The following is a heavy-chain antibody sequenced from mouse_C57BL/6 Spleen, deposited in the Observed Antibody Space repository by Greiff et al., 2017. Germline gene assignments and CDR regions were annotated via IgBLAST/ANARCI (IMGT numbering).Heavy chain of an antibody. CDR2: IDPSDSET. Sequence: QVQLQQPGAELVRPGSSVKLSCKASGYTFTSYWMHWVKQRPIQGLEWIGNIDPSDSETHYNQKFKDKATLTVDKSSSTAYMQLSRLTSEDSAIYYCAMIPYYGSSHWYFDVWGTGTTVTVSS. CDR1: GYTFTSYW. J-gene: IGHJ1*03. V-gene: IGHV1-52*01. D-gene: IGHD1-1*01. CDR3: AMIPYYGSSHWYFDV.